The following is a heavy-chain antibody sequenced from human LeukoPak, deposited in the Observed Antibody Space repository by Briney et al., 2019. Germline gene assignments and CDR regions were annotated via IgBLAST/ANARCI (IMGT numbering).Heavy chain of an antibody. CDR3: ARDRDYGGNEFDY. CDR2: IYYSGST. D-gene: IGHD4-23*01. Sequence: PLETLSLTCTVSGGSISSYYWSWIRQPPGKGLEWIGYIYYSGSTNYNPSLKSRVTISVDTSKNQFSLKLSSVTAADTAVYYCARDRDYGGNEFDYWGQGTLVTVSS. CDR1: GGSISSYY. V-gene: IGHV4-59*01. J-gene: IGHJ4*02.